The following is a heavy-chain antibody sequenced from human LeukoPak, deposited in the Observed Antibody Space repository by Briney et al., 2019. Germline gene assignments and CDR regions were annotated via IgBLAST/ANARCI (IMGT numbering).Heavy chain of an antibody. CDR2: ISGSSSYT. CDR3: TRGNAIDY. D-gene: IGHD2-2*01. CDR1: GFTFRDYY. J-gene: IGHJ4*02. V-gene: IGHV3-11*06. Sequence: GGSLGLSCVASGFTFRDYYMSWIRQAPGKGLEWVSYISGSSSYTNYADSVKGRFTISRDNAKNSLYLQMNSLRAEDTAVYYCTRGNAIDYWGQGTLVTVSS.